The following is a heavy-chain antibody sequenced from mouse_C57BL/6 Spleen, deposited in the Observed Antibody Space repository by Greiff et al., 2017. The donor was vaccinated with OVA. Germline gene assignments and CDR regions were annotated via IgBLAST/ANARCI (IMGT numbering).Heavy chain of an antibody. CDR1: GYSITSGYY. V-gene: IGHV3-6*01. CDR3: ARERYFDV. Sequence: DVQLQESGPGLVKPSPSLSLTCSVTGYSITSGYYWNWIRQFPGNKLEWMGYIRYDGSTNYNPSLKNRISITRDTSKNQFFLKLNSVTTEDTATYYCARERYFDVWGTGTTVTVSS. J-gene: IGHJ1*03. CDR2: IRYDGST.